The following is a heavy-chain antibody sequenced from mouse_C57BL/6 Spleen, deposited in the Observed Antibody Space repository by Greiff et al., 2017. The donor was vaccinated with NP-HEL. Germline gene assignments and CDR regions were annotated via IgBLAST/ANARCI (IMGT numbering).Heavy chain of an antibody. J-gene: IGHJ3*01. CDR2: IAPSDSYT. CDR3: ARLQNYYGSGFAY. CDR1: GYTFTSYW. Sequence: QVQLQQPGAELVMPGASVKLSCKASGYTFTSYWMHWVKQRPGQGLEWIGEIAPSDSYTNYNQKFKGKSTLTVDKSSSTAYMQLSSLTSEDSAVYYCARLQNYYGSGFAYWGQGTLVTVSA. D-gene: IGHD1-1*01. V-gene: IGHV1-69*01.